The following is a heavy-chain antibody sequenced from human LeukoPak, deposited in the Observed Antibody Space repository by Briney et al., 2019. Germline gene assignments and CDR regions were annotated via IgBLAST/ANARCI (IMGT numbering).Heavy chain of an antibody. CDR3: ARQAAAGLDY. V-gene: IGHV3-66*02. CDR1: EFTVDDTY. J-gene: IGHJ4*02. Sequence: PGGSLRLSCAASEFTVDDTYMSWVRQTPGKGLEWVSVVYSGGKTFYADSVKGRFTISRDTSKNTVCLQMNTLRADDTAVYYCARQAAAGLDYWGQGTLVTVSS. CDR2: VYSGGKT. D-gene: IGHD6-13*01.